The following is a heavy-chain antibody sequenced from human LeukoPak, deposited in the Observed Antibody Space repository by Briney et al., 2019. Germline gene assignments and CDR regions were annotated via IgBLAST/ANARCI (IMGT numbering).Heavy chain of an antibody. CDR2: IIPIFGTA. CDR1: GGTFSSYA. CDR3: ARTFRGWVGATNYYYYYMDV. Sequence: GASVKVSCKASGGTFSSYAICWVRQAPGQGLEWMGGIIPIFGTANYAQKFQGRVTITADKSTSTAYMELSSLRSEDTAVYYCARTFRGWVGATNYYYYYMDVWGKGTTVTVSS. V-gene: IGHV1-69*06. J-gene: IGHJ6*03. D-gene: IGHD1-26*01.